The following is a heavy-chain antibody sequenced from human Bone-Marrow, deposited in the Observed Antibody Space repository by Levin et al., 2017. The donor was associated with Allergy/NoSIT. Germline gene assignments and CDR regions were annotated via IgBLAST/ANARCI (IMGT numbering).Heavy chain of an antibody. Sequence: GGSLRLSCKGSGYKFTDYWIAWVRQMPGKGLEWMGIIYPEDSDTRYSPSFQGQVTLSADKSTDTAYLHWSSLQASDTAMYYCAKQSDSSETSAYFFLWVDWGQGTQVTVSS. J-gene: IGHJ4*02. V-gene: IGHV5-51*01. CDR1: GYKFTDYW. D-gene: IGHD3-22*01. CDR3: AKQSDSSETSAYFFLWVD. CDR2: IYPEDSDT.